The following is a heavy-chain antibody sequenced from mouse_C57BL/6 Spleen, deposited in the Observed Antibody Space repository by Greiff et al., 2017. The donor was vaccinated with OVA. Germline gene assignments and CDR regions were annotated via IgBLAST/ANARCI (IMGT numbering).Heavy chain of an antibody. Sequence: VQRVESGAELVKPGASVKISCKASGYAFSSYWMNWVKQRPGKGLEWIGQIYPGDGDTNYNGKFKGKATLTADKSSSTAYMQLSSLTSEDSAVYFCARLAQADFDYWGQGTTLTVSS. CDR3: ARLAQADFDY. CDR2: IYPGDGDT. CDR1: GYAFSSYW. V-gene: IGHV1-80*01. D-gene: IGHD3-2*02. J-gene: IGHJ2*01.